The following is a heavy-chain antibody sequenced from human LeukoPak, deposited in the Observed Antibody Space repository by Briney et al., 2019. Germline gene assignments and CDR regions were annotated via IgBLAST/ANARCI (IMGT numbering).Heavy chain of an antibody. D-gene: IGHD3-3*01. Sequence: PSETLSLTWSVYGGSFSGYYWSWIRQPPGKGLEWIGEINHSGSTNYNQSLKSRVTISLDTSKNQFSLTLSSVTAPDTAVYYCARGRYYDFGGGYFPRSHFDYWGQGTLVTVSS. CDR1: GGSFSGYY. CDR2: INHSGST. CDR3: ARGRYYDFGGGYFPRSHFDY. V-gene: IGHV4-34*01. J-gene: IGHJ4*02.